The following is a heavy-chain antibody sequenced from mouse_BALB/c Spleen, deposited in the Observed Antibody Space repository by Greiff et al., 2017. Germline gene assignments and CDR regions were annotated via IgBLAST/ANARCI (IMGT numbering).Heavy chain of an antibody. Sequence: LQQPGSELVRPGASVKLSCKASGYTFTSYWMHWVKQRPGQGLEWIGNIYPGSGSTNYDEKFKSKATLTVDTSSSTAYMQLSSLTSEDSAVYYCTRATVGARKWYFDVWGAGTTVTVSA. V-gene: IGHV1S22*01. D-gene: IGHD1-1*01. CDR2: IYPGSGST. CDR1: GYTFTSYW. J-gene: IGHJ1*01. CDR3: TRATVGARKWYFDV.